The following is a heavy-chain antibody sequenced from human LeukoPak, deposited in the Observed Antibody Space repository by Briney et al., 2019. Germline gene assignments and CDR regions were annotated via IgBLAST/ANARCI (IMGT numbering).Heavy chain of an antibody. D-gene: IGHD6-13*01. CDR3: AKLIAAAGEDFDY. Sequence: GGSLRLSCAASRFTFSSYGMHWVRQAPGKGLEWVAVISYDGSNKYYADSVKGRFTISRDNSKNTLYLQMNSLRAEDTAVYYCAKLIAAAGEDFDYWGQGTLVTVSS. V-gene: IGHV3-30*18. J-gene: IGHJ4*02. CDR1: RFTFSSYG. CDR2: ISYDGSNK.